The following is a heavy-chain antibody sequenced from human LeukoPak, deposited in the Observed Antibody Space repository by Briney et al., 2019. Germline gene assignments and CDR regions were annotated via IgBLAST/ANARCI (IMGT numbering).Heavy chain of an antibody. Sequence: GASVKVSCKASGYTFTNYGISWVRQAPGQGLEWMGWISADNGNTYYTQNFQGRVSMTTDTSTSTAYMEVRSLRSDDTAVYYCARVMEVPAAIGIPDAFDIWGQGTMVTVSS. D-gene: IGHD2-2*01. V-gene: IGHV1-18*01. J-gene: IGHJ3*02. CDR3: ARVMEVPAAIGIPDAFDI. CDR1: GYTFTNYG. CDR2: ISADNGNT.